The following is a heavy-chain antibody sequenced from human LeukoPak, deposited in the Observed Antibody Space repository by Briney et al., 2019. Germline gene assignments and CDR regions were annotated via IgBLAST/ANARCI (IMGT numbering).Heavy chain of an antibody. Sequence: SETLSLTCTVSGGSISSGGYYWSWIRQHPGKGLEWIGYIYYSGSTYYNPSLKSRVTISVDTSKNQFSLKLSSVAAADTAVYYCARDRYYGSGSYLYYYYYGMDVWGQGTTVTVSS. J-gene: IGHJ6*02. V-gene: IGHV4-31*03. CDR1: GGSISSGGYY. CDR3: ARDRYYGSGSYLYYYYYGMDV. D-gene: IGHD3-10*01. CDR2: IYYSGST.